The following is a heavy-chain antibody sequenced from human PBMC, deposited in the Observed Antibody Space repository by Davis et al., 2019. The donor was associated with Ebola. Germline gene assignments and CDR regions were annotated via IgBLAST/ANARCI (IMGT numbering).Heavy chain of an antibody. J-gene: IGHJ5*02. CDR1: GASISGDYS. CDR3: ARLQLYYNWFDP. D-gene: IGHD1-7*01. CDR2: VAHTGST. Sequence: SETLSPTCALPGASISGDYSWTWSRQPPGKGLEWIGYVAHTGSTYYSPSLKSRISISIDWSKNQFSLNLKSVTAADTAVYYCARLQLYYNWFDPWGQGTLVTVSS. V-gene: IGHV4-30-2*01.